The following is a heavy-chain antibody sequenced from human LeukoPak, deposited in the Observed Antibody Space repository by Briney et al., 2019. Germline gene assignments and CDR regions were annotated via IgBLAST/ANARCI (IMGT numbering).Heavy chain of an antibody. Sequence: PGGSLRLSCAASGFTFSNSWMSWLRQAPGKGLEWVANMKPDGGEKHYVGSVEGRFIISRDNAKNSLYLQMNSLRVEDTAAYFCARDGSGYSNTWGQGTLVTVSS. J-gene: IGHJ4*02. CDR1: GFTFSNSW. CDR3: ARDGSGYSNT. V-gene: IGHV3-7*01. CDR2: MKPDGGEK. D-gene: IGHD3-10*01.